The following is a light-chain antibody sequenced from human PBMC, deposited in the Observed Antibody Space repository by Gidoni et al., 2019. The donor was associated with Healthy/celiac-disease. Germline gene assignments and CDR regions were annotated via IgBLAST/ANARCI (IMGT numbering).Light chain of an antibody. CDR1: QSISSY. Sequence: DIQMTQSPSSLSASVGDRVTITCRASQSISSYLNWYQQKPGKAPKILIYAASSLQSGVPSRFSGRGSGTDFTLTISSLQPEDFATYYCQQSYSTPYTFGQGTKLEIK. CDR2: AAS. J-gene: IGKJ2*01. V-gene: IGKV1-39*01. CDR3: QQSYSTPYT.